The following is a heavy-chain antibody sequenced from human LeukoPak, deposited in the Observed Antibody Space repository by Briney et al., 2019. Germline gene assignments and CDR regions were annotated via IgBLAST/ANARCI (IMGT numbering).Heavy chain of an antibody. D-gene: IGHD6-13*01. J-gene: IGHJ4*02. V-gene: IGHV4-39*01. CDR1: GGSVSDSSFY. Sequence: SETLSLTCTVSGGSVSDSSFYWGWIRQPPGKGLEWIGSIHSSGNTNYAPSLNSRVTLSVDTSKNQFSLHLSSVTAADTAVYYCARCLATGGRVSFDYWGQGTLVTVSS. CDR3: ARCLATGGRVSFDY. CDR2: IHSSGNT.